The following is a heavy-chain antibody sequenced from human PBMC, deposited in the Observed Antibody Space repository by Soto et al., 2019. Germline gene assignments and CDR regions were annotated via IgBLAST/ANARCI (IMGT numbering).Heavy chain of an antibody. CDR1: GGSISSGDYY. CDR2: IYYSGST. D-gene: IGHD3-10*01. Sequence: QVQLQESGPGLVKPSQTLSLTCTVSGGSISSGDYYWSWIRQPPGKGLEWIGYIYYSGSTYYNPSLKSRVTISVDTSKNQFSLKLSSVTAADTAVYYCARATYGSGTEGHDAFDIWGQGTMVTVSS. V-gene: IGHV4-30-4*01. J-gene: IGHJ3*02. CDR3: ARATYGSGTEGHDAFDI.